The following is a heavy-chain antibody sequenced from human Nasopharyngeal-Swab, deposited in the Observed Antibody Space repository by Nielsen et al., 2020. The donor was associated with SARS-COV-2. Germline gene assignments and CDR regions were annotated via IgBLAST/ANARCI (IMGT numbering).Heavy chain of an antibody. CDR2: IYPGDSDT. Sequence: GESLKISCKGSGYSFTSYWIGWVRQMPGKGLEWMGIIYPGDSDTRYSPSFQGQVTISADKSISTAYLQWSSLKASDTAMYYCATGYTGYKQWLVPFDYWGQGTLVTVSS. CDR3: ATGYTGYKQWLVPFDY. V-gene: IGHV5-51*01. CDR1: GYSFTSYW. D-gene: IGHD6-19*01. J-gene: IGHJ4*02.